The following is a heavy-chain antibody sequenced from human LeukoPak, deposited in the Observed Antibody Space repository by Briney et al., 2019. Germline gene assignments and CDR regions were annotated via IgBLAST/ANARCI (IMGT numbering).Heavy chain of an antibody. CDR3: ARSRGYSGYVLGWFDP. CDR2: IIPIFGTA. CDR1: GGTFSSYA. D-gene: IGHD5-12*01. Sequence: ASVKVSCTASGGTFSSYAISWVRQAPGQGLEWMGGIIPIFGTANYAQKFQGRVTITADESTSTAYMELSSLRSEDTAVYYCARSRGYSGYVLGWFDPWGQGTLVTVSS. V-gene: IGHV1-69*13. J-gene: IGHJ5*02.